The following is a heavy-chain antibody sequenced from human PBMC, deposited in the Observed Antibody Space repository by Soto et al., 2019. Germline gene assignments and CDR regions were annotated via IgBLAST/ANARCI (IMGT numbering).Heavy chain of an antibody. V-gene: IGHV3-23*01. Sequence: EVQLLESGGGLVQPGGSLRLSCAASGFTFSSYAMHWVRQAPGKGLEWVSSIRGNGGSTSYAGSVMGRFIISRDNSKNTLYLQMNSLRAEDTAVYYCAKVGPSGYCSSTSCSVDYWGQGTLVTVSS. J-gene: IGHJ4*02. CDR3: AKVGPSGYCSSTSCSVDY. CDR1: GFTFSSYA. D-gene: IGHD2-2*03. CDR2: IRGNGGST.